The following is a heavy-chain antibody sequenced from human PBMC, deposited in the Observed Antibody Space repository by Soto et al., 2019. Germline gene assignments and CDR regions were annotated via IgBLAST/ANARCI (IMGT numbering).Heavy chain of an antibody. Sequence: GESLKISCKGSGYSFTSYWIGWVRQMPGKGLEWMGIIYPGDSDTRYSPSFQGQVTISADKSIRTAYLQWSSLKVLDTAMYYCASRATAPRAFDIWGQGTMVTVSS. J-gene: IGHJ3*02. V-gene: IGHV5-51*01. D-gene: IGHD5-18*01. CDR3: ASRATAPRAFDI. CDR1: GYSFTSYW. CDR2: IYPGDSDT.